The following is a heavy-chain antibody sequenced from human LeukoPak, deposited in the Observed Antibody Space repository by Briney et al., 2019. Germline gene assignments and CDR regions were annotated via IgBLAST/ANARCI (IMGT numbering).Heavy chain of an antibody. CDR1: GLTGSHNY. V-gene: IGHV3-53*01. D-gene: IGHD4-17*01. Sequence: PGGSLRLSCAASGLTGSHNYVSWVRQAPGKGLWWVSAIHTSGDTCYADSVKGRFTISRDTSKNTLYLQINSLRVEDTAVYYCIVFGDSNHWGQGTLVTVSS. CDR3: IVFGDSNH. J-gene: IGHJ5*02. CDR2: IHTSGDT.